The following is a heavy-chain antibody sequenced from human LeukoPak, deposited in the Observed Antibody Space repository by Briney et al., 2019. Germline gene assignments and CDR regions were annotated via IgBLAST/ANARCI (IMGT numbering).Heavy chain of an antibody. CDR3: ARERNTMVRGEFDY. V-gene: IGHV3-64*01. D-gene: IGHD3-10*01. J-gene: IGHJ4*02. CDR1: GFTFSSYS. Sequence: GGSLRLPCAASGFTFSSYSMNWVRQAPGKGLEYVSAISSNGGSTYYANSVKGRFTISRDNSKNTLYLRMGSLRAEDMAVYYCARERNTMVRGEFDYWGQGTLVTVSS. CDR2: ISSNGGST.